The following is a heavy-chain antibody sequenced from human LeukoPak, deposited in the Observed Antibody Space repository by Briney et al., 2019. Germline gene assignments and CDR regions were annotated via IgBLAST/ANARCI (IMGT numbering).Heavy chain of an antibody. Sequence: AGSLTLSCTASGFTFSDHYMSWIRQAPGQGLERVSYISSSCSAISYADPVKGRFTTSRDNAKNSLYLQMNSLRAEDTAIYSCVRYCSSTSCYLGSAEYFQDCGQGTLVTVSS. CDR3: VRYCSSTSCYLGSAEYFQD. V-gene: IGHV3-11*01. CDR2: ISSSCSAI. CDR1: GFTFSDHY. D-gene: IGHD2-2*01. J-gene: IGHJ1*01.